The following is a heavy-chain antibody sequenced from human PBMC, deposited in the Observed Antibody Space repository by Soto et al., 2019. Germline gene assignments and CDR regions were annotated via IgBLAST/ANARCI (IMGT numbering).Heavy chain of an antibody. V-gene: IGHV4-31*03. CDR1: GGSISSGGYY. D-gene: IGHD3-3*01. J-gene: IGHJ6*02. Sequence: SETLSLTCTVSGGSISSGGYYWSWIRQHPGKGLEWIGYIYYSGSTYYNPSLKSRVTISVDTSKNQFSLKLSSVTAADTAVYYCARDTIFGVVPGMDVWGQGTTVTVSS. CDR2: IYYSGST. CDR3: ARDTIFGVVPGMDV.